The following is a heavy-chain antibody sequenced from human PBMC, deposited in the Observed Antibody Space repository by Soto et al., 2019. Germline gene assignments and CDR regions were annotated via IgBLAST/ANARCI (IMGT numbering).Heavy chain of an antibody. D-gene: IGHD5-18*01. V-gene: IGHV4-31*03. CDR1: GGSISSGGYY. CDR3: ARDGRGYSYGVNWFDP. J-gene: IGHJ5*02. CDR2: IYYSGST. Sequence: SETLSLTCTVSGGSISSGGYYWSWIRQRPGKGLEWIGYIYYSGSTYYNPSLKSRVTISVDTSKNQFSLKLSSVTAADTAVYYCARDGRGYSYGVNWFDPWGQGTLVTVSS.